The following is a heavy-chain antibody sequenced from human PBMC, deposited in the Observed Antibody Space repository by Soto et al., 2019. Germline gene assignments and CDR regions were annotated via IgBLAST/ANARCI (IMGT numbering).Heavy chain of an antibody. Sequence: QVQLVQSGAEVKKPGASVKVSCNASGYTFTSHDINWVRQATGQGLEWMGWMNPNRGNTGYAQKFQGRVTMTRSTSISTAYMELSNLRSEDTAVYYCVRGYPYSSGPWGQGTLVTVSS. D-gene: IGHD3-22*01. J-gene: IGHJ5*02. CDR1: GYTFTSHD. CDR2: MNPNRGNT. V-gene: IGHV1-8*01. CDR3: VRGYPYSSGP.